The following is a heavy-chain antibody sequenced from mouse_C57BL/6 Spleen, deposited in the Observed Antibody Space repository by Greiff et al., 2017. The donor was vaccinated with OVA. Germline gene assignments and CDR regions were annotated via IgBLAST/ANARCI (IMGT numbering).Heavy chain of an antibody. CDR1: GFTFSDYG. CDR3: ARLDYGRSRRDYFDY. Sequence: DVMLVESGGGLVKPGGSLKLSCAASGFTFSDYGMHWVRQAPEKGLEWVAYISSGRSTIYYADTVKGRFTLSRDNAKNTLFLQMTSLRSEYTAMYYCARLDYGRSRRDYFDYWGQGTTLTVSS. CDR2: ISSGRSTI. D-gene: IGHD1-1*01. V-gene: IGHV5-17*01. J-gene: IGHJ2*01.